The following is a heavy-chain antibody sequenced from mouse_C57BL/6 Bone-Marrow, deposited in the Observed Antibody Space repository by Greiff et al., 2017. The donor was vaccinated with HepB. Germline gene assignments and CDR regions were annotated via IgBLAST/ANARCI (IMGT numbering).Heavy chain of an antibody. D-gene: IGHD1-1*01. J-gene: IGHJ4*01. V-gene: IGHV1-5*01. CDR1: GYTFTSYW. Sequence: EVQLQQSGTVLARPGASVKMSCKTSGYTFTSYWMHWVKQRPGQGLEWIGAIYPGNSDTSYNQKFKGKAKLTAVTSASTAYMELSSLTNEDSAVYYCTRDGIYYYGSSYDYYAMDYWGQGTSVTVSS. CDR2: IYPGNSDT. CDR3: TRDGIYYYGSSYDYYAMDY.